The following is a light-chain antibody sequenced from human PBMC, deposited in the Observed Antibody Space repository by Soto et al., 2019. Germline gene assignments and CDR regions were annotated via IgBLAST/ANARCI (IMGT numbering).Light chain of an antibody. J-gene: IGLJ3*02. CDR2: EVT. V-gene: IGLV2-8*01. Sequence: QSALTQPPSASGSPGQSVTISCTGTSSDVGGYNYVSWYQQYPGRAPKLMIYEVTNRPSGVPDRFSGSKSGNTASLTVSGLQAEDEAEYDCSSYADSNNISLVFGGGTKLTVL. CDR3: SSYADSNNISLV. CDR1: SSDVGGYNY.